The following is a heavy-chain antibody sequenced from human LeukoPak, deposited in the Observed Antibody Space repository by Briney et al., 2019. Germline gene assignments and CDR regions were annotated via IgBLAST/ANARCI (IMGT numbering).Heavy chain of an antibody. CDR1: GGSISSSSYY. V-gene: IGHV4-39*07. Sequence: PSETLSLTCTVSGGSISSSSYYWGWIRQPPGKGLEWIGSIYYSGSTYYNPSLKSRVTISVDTSKNQFSLKLSSVTAADTAVYYCARLGSGWYRGWFDPWGQGTLVTVSS. CDR2: IYYSGST. CDR3: ARLGSGWYRGWFDP. J-gene: IGHJ5*02. D-gene: IGHD6-19*01.